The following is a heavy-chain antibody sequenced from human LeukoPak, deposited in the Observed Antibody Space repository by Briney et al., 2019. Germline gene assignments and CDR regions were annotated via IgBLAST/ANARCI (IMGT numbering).Heavy chain of an antibody. CDR3: AHLRATDWYFFDY. D-gene: IGHD3-9*01. V-gene: IGHV2-5*01. CDR2: VYWHDAK. J-gene: IGHJ4*02. CDR1: GFSLSSPGVG. Sequence: KWSGPTLVNPTQTLTLTCTFSGFSLSSPGVGVGWIRQPPGRALEWLAHVYWHDAKYYCPSLKSRLTITKDTSKNQVVLTMTNMDPVDTGTYFCAHLRATDWYFFDYWGQGMLVTVSS.